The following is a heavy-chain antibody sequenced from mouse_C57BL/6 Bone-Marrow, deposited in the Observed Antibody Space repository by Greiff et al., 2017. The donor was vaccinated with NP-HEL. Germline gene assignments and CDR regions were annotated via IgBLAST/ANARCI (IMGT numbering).Heavy chain of an antibody. CDR3: ARTIYYDYDVVFDY. CDR1: GYTFTSYW. V-gene: IGHV1-52*01. D-gene: IGHD2-4*01. J-gene: IGHJ2*01. CDR2: IDPSDSET. Sequence: VQLQQPGAELVRPGSSVKLSCKASGYTFTSYWMHWVKQRPIQGLEWIGNIDPSDSETHYNQKFKDKATLTVDKSSSTAYMQLSSLTSEDSAVYYCARTIYYDYDVVFDYWGQGTTLTVSS.